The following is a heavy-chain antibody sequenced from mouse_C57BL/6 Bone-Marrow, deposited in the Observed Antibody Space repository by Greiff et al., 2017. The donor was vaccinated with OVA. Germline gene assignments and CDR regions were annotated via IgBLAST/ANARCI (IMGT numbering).Heavy chain of an antibody. CDR2: IYPSDSET. D-gene: IGHD1-1*01. Sequence: QVQLQQPGAELVRPGSSVKLSCKASGYTFTSYWMHWVKQRPIQGLEWIGNIYPSDSETHYNQKFKDKATLTVDKSSSTAYMQLSSLTYEDAAVYYCARNYGGDYWGQGTTLTVSS. V-gene: IGHV1-52*01. CDR1: GYTFTSYW. J-gene: IGHJ2*01. CDR3: ARNYGGDY.